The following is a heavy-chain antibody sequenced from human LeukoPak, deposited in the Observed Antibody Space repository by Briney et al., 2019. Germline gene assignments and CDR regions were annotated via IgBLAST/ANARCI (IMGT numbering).Heavy chain of an antibody. CDR1: GYSISSGYY. Sequence: SETLSLTCTVSGYSISSGYYWGWIRQPPGKGLEWIGSIYHSGSTYYNPSLKSRVTISVDTSKNQFSLKLSSVTAADTAVYYCARAKISYYDSSGYYLDYWGQGTLVTVSS. D-gene: IGHD3-22*01. CDR3: ARAKISYYDSSGYYLDY. CDR2: IYHSGST. J-gene: IGHJ4*02. V-gene: IGHV4-38-2*02.